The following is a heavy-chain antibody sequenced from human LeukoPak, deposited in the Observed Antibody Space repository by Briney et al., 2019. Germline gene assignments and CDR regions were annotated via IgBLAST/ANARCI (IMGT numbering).Heavy chain of an antibody. V-gene: IGHV4-39*01. CDR3: ASSGYDSSGYYICH. CDR2: IYYSGST. J-gene: IGHJ4*02. CDR1: GGSISSSSYY. Sequence: SETLSLTCTVSGGSISSSSYYWGWIRQPPGKGLEWIGSIYYSGSTYYNPSLQSRVTISVDTSKNQFSLKLSSVTAADTAVYYCASSGYDSSGYYICHWGQGTLVTVSS. D-gene: IGHD3-22*01.